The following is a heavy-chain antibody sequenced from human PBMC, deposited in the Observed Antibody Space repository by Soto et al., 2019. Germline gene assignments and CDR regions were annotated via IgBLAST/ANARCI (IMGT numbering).Heavy chain of an antibody. V-gene: IGHV4-59*01. CDR2: IYYSGST. Sequence: SETLSLTCTVSGGSISSYYWSWIRQPPGKGLEWIGYIYYSGSTNYNPSLKSRVTISVDTSKNQFSLKLSSVTAADTAVYYCARVMPYLGSSWGNWFDPWGQGTLVTVSS. CDR3: ARVMPYLGSSWGNWFDP. J-gene: IGHJ5*02. CDR1: GGSISSYY. D-gene: IGHD6-13*01.